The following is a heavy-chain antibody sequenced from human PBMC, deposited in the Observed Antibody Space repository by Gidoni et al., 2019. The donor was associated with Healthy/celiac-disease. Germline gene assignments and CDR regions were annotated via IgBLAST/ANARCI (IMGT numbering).Heavy chain of an antibody. D-gene: IGHD3-3*01. Sequence: QVQLVESGGGVVKPGRCLRISCAASVFTYSSYGMHWVRQAPGRELEWVAVISYDGSNKYYADSGKGRFTISRDNSKNTLYLQMNSLRAEDTAVYYWASLYYDFWSGSYYYGMDVWGQGTTVTVSS. CDR2: ISYDGSNK. J-gene: IGHJ6*02. V-gene: IGHV3-30*03. CDR3: ASLYYDFWSGSYYYGMDV. CDR1: VFTYSSYG.